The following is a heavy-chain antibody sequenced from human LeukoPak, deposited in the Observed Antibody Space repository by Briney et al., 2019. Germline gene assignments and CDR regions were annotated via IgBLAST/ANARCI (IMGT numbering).Heavy chain of an antibody. Sequence: GGSLRLSCAASGFTFSNAWMNWVRQAPGKGLEWVGRIKSKTDGETTDYAVAVQGRFTISRDDSKNTVFLQMNSLKTEDTALYYCAATEPVRRTIIKPFDFWGQGTLVTVAT. D-gene: IGHD3-10*01. CDR1: GFTFSNAW. V-gene: IGHV3-15*01. J-gene: IGHJ4*02. CDR2: IKSKTDGETT. CDR3: AATEPVRRTIIKPFDF.